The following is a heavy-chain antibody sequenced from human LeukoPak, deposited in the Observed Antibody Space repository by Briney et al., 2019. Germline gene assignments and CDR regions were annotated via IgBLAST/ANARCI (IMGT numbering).Heavy chain of an antibody. CDR1: GGSISSYY. J-gene: IGHJ4*02. CDR3: ASNYYDSSGLWGDYFDY. D-gene: IGHD3-22*01. CDR2: IYYSGST. V-gene: IGHV4-59*08. Sequence: SETLSLTCTVSGGSISSYYWSWIRQPPGKGLEWIGYIYYSGSTNYKPSLKSPVTISVDTSKNQFSLKLSSVTAADTAVYYCASNYYDSSGLWGDYFDYWGQGTLVTVSS.